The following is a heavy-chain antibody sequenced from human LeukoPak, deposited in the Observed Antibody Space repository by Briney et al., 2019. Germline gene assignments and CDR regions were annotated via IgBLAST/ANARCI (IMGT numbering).Heavy chain of an antibody. CDR1: GGSISNTNW. Sequence: PSGTLSLTCGVSGGSISNTNWWTWVRQPPGKGLEWIGEVNLQGSTNYNPSLKSRVTISVDTSKNQFSLKLSSVTAADTAVYYCARRDYGDYGGADYWGQGTLVTVSS. CDR3: ARRDYGDYGGADY. CDR2: VNLQGST. V-gene: IGHV4-4*02. J-gene: IGHJ4*02. D-gene: IGHD4-17*01.